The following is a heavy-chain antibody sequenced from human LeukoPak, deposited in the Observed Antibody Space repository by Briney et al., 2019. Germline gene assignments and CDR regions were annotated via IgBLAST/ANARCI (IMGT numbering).Heavy chain of an antibody. CDR2: ISSSSTYI. CDR1: GFTFSSYS. D-gene: IGHD6-6*01. CDR3: ARDRLGWFDP. V-gene: IGHV3-21*01. J-gene: IGHJ5*02. Sequence: GGSLRLSCSASGFTFSSYSMNWVHQAPGRGLEWVSSISSSSTYIYYADSVKGRFTISRDNAKNSLYLLMNSLRAEDTAVYYCARDRLGWFDPWGQGTLVTVSS.